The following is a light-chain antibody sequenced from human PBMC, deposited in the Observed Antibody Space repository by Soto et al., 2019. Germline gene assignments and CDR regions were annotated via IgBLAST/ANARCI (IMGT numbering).Light chain of an antibody. CDR2: DAS. J-gene: IGKJ1*01. CDR1: QSIGSW. V-gene: IGKV1-5*01. Sequence: DIPMTQSPSTLSASVGDRVTITCRASQSIGSWLAWYQQKPGKAPKLLIYDASSLESGVPSRFSGSGSGTEFTLTISILQPDDFATYYCQQYNSYSAFGQGTKVEI. CDR3: QQYNSYSA.